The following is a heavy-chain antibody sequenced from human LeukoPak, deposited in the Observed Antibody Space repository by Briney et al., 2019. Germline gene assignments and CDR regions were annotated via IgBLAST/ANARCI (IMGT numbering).Heavy chain of an antibody. CDR2: IYYSGST. CDR1: GGSISSSSYY. J-gene: IGHJ4*02. D-gene: IGHD2-15*01. CDR3: ARRGVVVVATPDY. V-gene: IGHV4-39*07. Sequence: PSETLSLTCTVSGGSISSSSYYWGWIRQPPGKGLEWIGSIYYSGSTYYNPSLKSRVTISVDTSKNQFSLRLSSVTAADTAVYYCARRGVVVVATPDYWGQGTLVTVSS.